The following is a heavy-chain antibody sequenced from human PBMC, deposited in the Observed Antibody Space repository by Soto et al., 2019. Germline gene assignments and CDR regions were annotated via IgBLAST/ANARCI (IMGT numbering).Heavy chain of an antibody. CDR1: GDTFTTNC. CDR2: INPNNGAT. Sequence: QEQLVQSGAEVKVPRASLKVSCKASGDTFTTNCLHWVRQAPGQGLEWMGRINPNNGATLYAQEFQGRLILTTDTSTSTVYMDLNSVKSDDSAVYYCASRVLCDMDVWGQGTTVTVSS. D-gene: IGHD2-21*01. CDR3: ASRVLCDMDV. J-gene: IGHJ6*02. V-gene: IGHV1-46*01.